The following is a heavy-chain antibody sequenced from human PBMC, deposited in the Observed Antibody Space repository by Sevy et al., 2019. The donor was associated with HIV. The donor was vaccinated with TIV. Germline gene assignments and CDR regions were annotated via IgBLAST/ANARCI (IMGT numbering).Heavy chain of an antibody. J-gene: IGHJ6*02. V-gene: IGHV3-21*01. CDR3: ARDQAAAGTVLLRSYYYYGMDV. D-gene: IGHD6-13*01. CDR2: ISSSSSDI. Sequence: GGSLRLSCAASGFTFSSYSMNWVRQAPGKGLEWVSSISSSSSDIYYADSVKGRFTISRDNAKNSLYLQMNSLRAEDTAVYYCARDQAAAGTVLLRSYYYYGMDVWGQGTTVTVSS. CDR1: GFTFSSYS.